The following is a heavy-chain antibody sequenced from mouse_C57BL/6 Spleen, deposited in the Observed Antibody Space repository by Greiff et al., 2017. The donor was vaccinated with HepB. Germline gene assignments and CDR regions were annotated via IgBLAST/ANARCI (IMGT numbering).Heavy chain of an antibody. CDR3: TTSGLRRRGYFEV. CDR1: GFNIKDDY. Sequence: VQLQQSGAELVRPGASVKLSCTASGFNIKDDYMHWVKQRPEQGLEWIGWIDPENGDTEYASKFQGKATITADTSSNTAYLQLSSLTSEDTAVYYCTTSGLRRRGYFEVWGTGTTVTVSS. D-gene: IGHD2-4*01. CDR2: IDPENGDT. J-gene: IGHJ1*03. V-gene: IGHV14-4*01.